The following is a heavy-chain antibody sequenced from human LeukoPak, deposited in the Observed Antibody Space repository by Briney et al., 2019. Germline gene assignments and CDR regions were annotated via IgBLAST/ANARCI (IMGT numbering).Heavy chain of an antibody. CDR3: ARGSRFGVVGRDAFDI. J-gene: IGHJ3*02. CDR2: VSISSNYI. V-gene: IGHV3-21*01. Sequence: GGSLRLSCAASGFTFSRYSMNWVRQAPGKGLEWVSSVSISSNYIYYADSVKGRFTISRDNAKNSLYLQVNSLRAEVTAVYYCARGSRFGVVGRDAFDIWGQGTVVTVSS. D-gene: IGHD3-3*01. CDR1: GFTFSRYS.